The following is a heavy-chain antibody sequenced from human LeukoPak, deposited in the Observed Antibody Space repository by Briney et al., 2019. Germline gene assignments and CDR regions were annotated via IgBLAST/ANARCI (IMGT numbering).Heavy chain of an antibody. Sequence: SETLSLTCTVSGGSISSSSYYWGWLRQPPGKGLEWIGSIYYSGSTYYNPSLKSRVTISVDTSKNQFSLKLSSVTAADTAVYYCARDSSGWYKFDYWGQGTLVTVSS. D-gene: IGHD6-19*01. CDR2: IYYSGST. CDR1: GGSISSSSYY. V-gene: IGHV4-39*07. J-gene: IGHJ4*02. CDR3: ARDSSGWYKFDY.